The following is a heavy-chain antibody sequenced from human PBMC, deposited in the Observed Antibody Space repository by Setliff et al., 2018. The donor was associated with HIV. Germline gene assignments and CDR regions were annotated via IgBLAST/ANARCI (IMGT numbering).Heavy chain of an antibody. Sequence: PSETLSLTCTIHGGPVSGHYWSWIRQPPGKGLEWVGSTSDSGTPNYNPSLKSRVTITLDTSKNQFSLKLSSVTAADTAVYYCAAATTLLSPRAWGQGTLVTVSS. CDR2: TSDSGTP. CDR3: AAATTLLSPRA. CDR1: GGPVSGHY. D-gene: IGHD2-15*01. V-gene: IGHV4-4*09. J-gene: IGHJ5*02.